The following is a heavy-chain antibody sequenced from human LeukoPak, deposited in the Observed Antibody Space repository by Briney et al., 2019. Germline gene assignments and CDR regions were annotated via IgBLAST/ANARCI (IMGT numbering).Heavy chain of an antibody. D-gene: IGHD2-15*01. CDR1: GFTFSSYS. V-gene: IGHV3-21*01. J-gene: IGHJ5*02. CDR2: ISSSSSYI. CDR3: ARGRVVVVVAARMANWFDP. Sequence: GGSPRLSCAASGFTFSSYSMNWVRQAPGKGLEWVSSISSSSSYIYYADSVKGRFTISRDNAKNSLYLQMNSLRAEDTAVYYCARGRVVVVVAARMANWFDPWGQGTLVTVSS.